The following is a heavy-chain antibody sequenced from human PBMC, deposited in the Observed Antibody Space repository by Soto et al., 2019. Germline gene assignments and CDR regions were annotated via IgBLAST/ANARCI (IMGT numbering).Heavy chain of an antibody. Sequence: SETLSLTCTVSGGSIGSYYWSWIRQPAGKGLEWIGRIYTSGSTNYNPSLKSRVTMSVDTSKNQFSLKLSSVTAADTAVYYCASDGDLYCSGGSCYSGFDYWGQGTLVTVSS. CDR3: ASDGDLYCSGGSCYSGFDY. CDR1: GGSIGSYY. V-gene: IGHV4-4*07. J-gene: IGHJ4*02. CDR2: IYTSGST. D-gene: IGHD2-15*01.